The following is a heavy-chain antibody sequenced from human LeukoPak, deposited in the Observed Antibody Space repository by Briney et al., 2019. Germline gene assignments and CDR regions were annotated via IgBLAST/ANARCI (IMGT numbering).Heavy chain of an antibody. CDR2: INPSGGST. Sequence: ASVKVSCKASGYTFTSYYMHCVRQAPGQGLEWMGIINPSGGSTSYAQKFQGRVTMTRDTSTSTVYMELSSLRSEDTAVYYCARDQALAQGLSSGWSWALPENWFDPWGQGTLVTVSS. D-gene: IGHD6-19*01. J-gene: IGHJ5*02. CDR3: ARDQALAQGLSSGWSWALPENWFDP. CDR1: GYTFTSYY. V-gene: IGHV1-46*01.